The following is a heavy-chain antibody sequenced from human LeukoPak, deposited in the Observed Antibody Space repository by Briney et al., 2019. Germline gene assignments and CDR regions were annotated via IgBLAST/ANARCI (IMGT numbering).Heavy chain of an antibody. CDR1: GITLSNYG. CDR3: AERSPPY. CDR2: ISGSGGRT. J-gene: IGHJ4*02. D-gene: IGHD1-1*01. Sequence: GGSLRLSCAGSGITLSNYGMSWVRQAPGKGLEWVAGISGSGGRTNYADAVKGRFTVSRDNSKNTLSLQMNSLRAEDTAVYYCAERSPPYWGQGTLVTVSS. V-gene: IGHV3-23*01.